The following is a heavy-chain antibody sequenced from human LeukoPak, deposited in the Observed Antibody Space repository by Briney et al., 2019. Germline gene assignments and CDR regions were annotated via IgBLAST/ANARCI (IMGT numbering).Heavy chain of an antibody. CDR1: GFTFSNYW. CDR2: TKQDGSEK. J-gene: IGHJ4*02. D-gene: IGHD1-1*01. CDR3: AREERDSVDY. V-gene: IGHV3-7*05. Sequence: GGPLRLSCAASGFTFSNYWMSWVRQAPGKGLEWVANTKQDGSEKYYVDSVKGRFTISRDNAKNSLYLQMNSLRAEDTAVYYCAREERDSVDYWGQGTRVSVPS.